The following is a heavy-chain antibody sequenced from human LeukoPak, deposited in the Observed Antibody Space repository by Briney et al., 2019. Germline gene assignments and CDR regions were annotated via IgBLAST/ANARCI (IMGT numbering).Heavy chain of an antibody. CDR1: GYTFTSYD. CDR3: ARGSRGDNEDWFDP. CDR2: MNPNSGIT. Sequence: GASVKVSCKASGYTFTSYDINWVRQATGQGLEWMGWMNPNSGITGYAQKFQGRVTITRNTSISTAYMELSSLRSEDTAVYYCARGSRGDNEDWFDPWGQGTLVTVSS. J-gene: IGHJ5*02. D-gene: IGHD3-10*01. V-gene: IGHV1-8*03.